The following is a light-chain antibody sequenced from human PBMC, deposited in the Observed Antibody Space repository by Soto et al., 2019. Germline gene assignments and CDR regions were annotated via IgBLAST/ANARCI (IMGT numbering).Light chain of an antibody. V-gene: IGKV1-5*03. J-gene: IGKJ2*03. CDR3: QHYNTYSSS. CDR2: KAS. CDR1: QSISSW. Sequence: DLQMTQSPSTLSASVGDRVTITCRASQSISSWLAWYQQKPGKAPKLLIYKASSLESWVPSRFSGSGSGTEFTLTISSLQPDDFATYYCQHYNTYSSSFGQGTKLEIK.